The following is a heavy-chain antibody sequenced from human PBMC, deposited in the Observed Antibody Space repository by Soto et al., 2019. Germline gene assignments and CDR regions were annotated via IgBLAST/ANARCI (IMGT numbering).Heavy chain of an antibody. CDR2: INYSGST. J-gene: IGHJ6*02. CDR3: ARGVVYRDVGLAYGMDV. CDR1: GESFSNHY. V-gene: IGHV4-34*01. Sequence: SETLSLTCAVYGESFSNHYWTWIRQSSGKGLEWVGEINYSGSTRYNWSLGSRVTISVDTSKNQFSLMVTSVTAEDTAVYYCARGVVYRDVGLAYGMDVWGQGTTVTVSS. D-gene: IGHD3-22*01.